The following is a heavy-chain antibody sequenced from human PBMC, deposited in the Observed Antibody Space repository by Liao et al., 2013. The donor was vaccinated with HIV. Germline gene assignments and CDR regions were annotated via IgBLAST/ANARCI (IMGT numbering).Heavy chain of an antibody. CDR2: IYYSGST. CDR3: ARVIVPPEDYDILTGSLGWYCDY. CDR1: GGSISNYY. V-gene: IGHV4-59*01. Sequence: QVQLQESGPGLVKPSETLSLTCTVSGGSISNYYWSWIRQPPGKGLEWIGYIYYSGSTNYNPSLKSRVTISVDTSKNQFSLKLSSVTAADTAVYYCARVIVPPEDYDILTGSLGWYCDYWGQGTLVTVSS. J-gene: IGHJ4*02. D-gene: IGHD3-9*01.